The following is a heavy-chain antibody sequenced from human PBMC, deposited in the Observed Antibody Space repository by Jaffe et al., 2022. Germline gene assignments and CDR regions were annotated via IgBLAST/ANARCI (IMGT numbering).Heavy chain of an antibody. CDR1: GFTFSSYE. CDR2: ISLSDRTM. J-gene: IGHJ4*02. D-gene: IGHD2-15*01. Sequence: EVQLVESGGGLVQPGGSLRLSCAASGFTFSSYEMNWVRQAPGKGLERVSYISLSDRTMYYADSVKGRFTISRDDAKNSLYLQMHSLKPEDTAIYYCARGRQCGGGSCFFDSWGQGTLVTVSS. V-gene: IGHV3-48*03. CDR3: ARGRQCGGGSCFFDS.